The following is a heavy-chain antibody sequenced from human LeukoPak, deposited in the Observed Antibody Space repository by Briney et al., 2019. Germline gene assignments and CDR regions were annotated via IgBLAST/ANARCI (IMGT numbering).Heavy chain of an antibody. D-gene: IGHD6-13*01. CDR3: YRGGRSYSSSGDYGFDI. CDR2: IIPIFGTA. Sequence: SVKVSCKASGGTFSSYANSWVRQAPGQGLEWMGGIIPIFGTANYAQKFQGRVTITADESTSTAYMELRSLRSEDTAVYYLYRGGRSYSSSGDYGFDIWGQGTMVTVSS. CDR1: GGTFSSYA. V-gene: IGHV1-69*01. J-gene: IGHJ3*02.